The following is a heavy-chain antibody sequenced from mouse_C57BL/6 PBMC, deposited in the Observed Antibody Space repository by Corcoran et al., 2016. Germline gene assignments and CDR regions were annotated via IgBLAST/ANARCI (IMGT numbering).Heavy chain of an antibody. D-gene: IGHD1-1*01. J-gene: IGHJ4*01. CDR1: GYTFTDYY. V-gene: IGHV1-19*01. Sequence: EVQLQQSGPVLVKPGASVKMSCKASGYTFTDYYMNWVKQSHGKSLEWIGVINPYNGGTSYNQKFKGKATLTVDKSSSTAYMELNSLTSEDSAVYYCARELRYEYYAMDYWGQGTSVTVSS. CDR3: ARELRYEYYAMDY. CDR2: INPYNGGT.